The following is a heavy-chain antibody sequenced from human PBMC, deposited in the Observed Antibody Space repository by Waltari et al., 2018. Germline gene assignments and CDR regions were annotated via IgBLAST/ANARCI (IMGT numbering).Heavy chain of an antibody. CDR1: GGSISRYY. CDR3: AREVRRDEDYGMDV. V-gene: IGHV4-4*07. CDR2: IYRSGGT. Sequence: QVQLQESGPGLVKPPDTLSLPCCVSGGSISRYYWSWIRQPAWKGLEWIGRIYRSGGTNYNPSLKSRVTMSVDMSKNQFSLKLSSVTAADTAVYYCAREVRRDEDYGMDVWGQGTTVTVSS. D-gene: IGHD2-21*02. J-gene: IGHJ6*02.